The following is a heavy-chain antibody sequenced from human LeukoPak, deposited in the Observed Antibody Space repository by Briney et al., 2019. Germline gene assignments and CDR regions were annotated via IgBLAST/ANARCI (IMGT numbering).Heavy chain of an antibody. V-gene: IGHV3-30*04. D-gene: IGHD6-13*01. CDR1: GFTFSSYA. J-gene: IGHJ4*02. Sequence: GRSLRLSCAASGFTFSSYAMHWVRQAPGKGLEWVAVISYDGSNKYYADSVKGRFTISRDNSKNTLYLQMNSLRAEDTAVYYCARVPFLHSSLPYWGQGTLVTVSS. CDR2: ISYDGSNK. CDR3: ARVPFLHSSLPY.